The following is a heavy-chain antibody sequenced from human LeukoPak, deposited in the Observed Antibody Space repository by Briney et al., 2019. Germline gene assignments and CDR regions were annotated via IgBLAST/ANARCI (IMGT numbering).Heavy chain of an antibody. CDR1: GFTFSSYG. CDR2: ISYDGSNK. Sequence: GGSLRLSCAASGFTFSSYGMHWVRQAPGKGLEWVAVISYDGSNKYYADSVKGRFTISRDNSKNTLYLQMNSLRAEDTAVYYCAKDWSGYSYGYEMYFDYWGQGTLVTVSS. J-gene: IGHJ4*02. V-gene: IGHV3-30*18. CDR3: AKDWSGYSYGYEMYFDY. D-gene: IGHD5-18*01.